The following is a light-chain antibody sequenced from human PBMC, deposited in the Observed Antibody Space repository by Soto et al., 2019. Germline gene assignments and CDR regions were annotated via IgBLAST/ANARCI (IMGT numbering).Light chain of an antibody. CDR2: CXS. CDR3: QQCRMATKT. CDR1: HRVAASH. J-gene: IGKJ5*01. V-gene: IGKV3-20*01. Sequence: IVLTQSPGTLSLSRGERATLAXRASHRVAASHLAWYQLRPGXAPRLXXVCXSTRATGSPDRLSGSGSATDFSLTIRGLNPEDFAGYYWQQCRMATKTFGQGTRLEIK.